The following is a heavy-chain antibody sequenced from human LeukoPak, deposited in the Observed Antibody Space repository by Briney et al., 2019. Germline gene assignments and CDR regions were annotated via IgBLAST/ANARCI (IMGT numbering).Heavy chain of an antibody. Sequence: GGSLRLFCAASGFTFSSYAMHWVRQAPGKGLEWVAVISYDGSNKYYADSVKGRFTISRDNSKNTLYLQMNSLRAEDTAVYYCARDLVGIVNNAFDIWGQGTMVTVSS. CDR2: ISYDGSNK. CDR3: ARDLVGIVNNAFDI. J-gene: IGHJ3*02. V-gene: IGHV3-30-3*01. D-gene: IGHD3-22*01. CDR1: GFTFSSYA.